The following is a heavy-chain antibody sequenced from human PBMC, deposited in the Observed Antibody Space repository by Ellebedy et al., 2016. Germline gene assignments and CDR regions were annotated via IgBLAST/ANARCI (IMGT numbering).Heavy chain of an antibody. V-gene: IGHV4-39*01. D-gene: IGHD1-1*01. CDR2: IYYSGNT. J-gene: IGHJ4*02. CDR1: GDSINSNDYS. CDR3: ARHKYTRGRQDS. Sequence: SETLSLTCSVSGDSINSNDYSWGWIRQPPGKGLEWIASIYYSGNTYYNPSLKRRVTMSVDTSKLRFSLNLSSVTAADTAVYFCARHKYTRGRQDSWGQGILVTVSS.